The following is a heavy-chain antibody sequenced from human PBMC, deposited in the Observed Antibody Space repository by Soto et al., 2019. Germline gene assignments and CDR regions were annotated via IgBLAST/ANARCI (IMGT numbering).Heavy chain of an antibody. CDR1: GGTFSSYT. D-gene: IGHD2-2*01. CDR3: AREADSTSFDY. V-gene: IGHV1-69*08. J-gene: IGHJ4*02. Sequence: QVQLVQSGAEVKKPGSSVKVSCKASGGTFSSYTISWVRQAPGQGLEWMGRIIPILGIANYAQKFQGRVRITADKSTSTAYMELSSLRSEDTAVYYCAREADSTSFDYWGQGTLVTVSS. CDR2: IIPILGIA.